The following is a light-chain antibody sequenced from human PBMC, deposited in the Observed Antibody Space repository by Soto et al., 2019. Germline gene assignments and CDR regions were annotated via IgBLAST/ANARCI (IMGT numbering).Light chain of an antibody. V-gene: IGKV3-20*01. J-gene: IGKJ4*01. CDR1: QSFRSNY. CDR3: QQYDRIPGFT. CDR2: AVS. Sequence: EIVLTQSPGTLSLSPGETATLSCRASQSFRSNYLAWYQQRPGQAPRLLIYAVSSRASGIPDRFSGSVSGTVFTLTISRLETEDSAVYYCQQYDRIPGFTFGGGTKVEI.